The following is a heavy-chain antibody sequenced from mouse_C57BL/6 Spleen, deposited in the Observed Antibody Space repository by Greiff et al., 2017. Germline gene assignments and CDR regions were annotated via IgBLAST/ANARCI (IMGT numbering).Heavy chain of an antibody. CDR1: GFTFSDYG. J-gene: IGHJ3*01. CDR2: LSSGSSTI. V-gene: IGHV5-17*01. Sequence: EVKLMEFGGGLVKPGGSLKLSCAASGFTFSDYGMHWVRQAPEKGLEWVAYLSSGSSTIYYADTVKGRFTISRDNAKNTLFLQMTSLRSEDTAMYYCARNDYDFLFAYWGQGTLVTVSA. CDR3: ARNDYDFLFAY. D-gene: IGHD2-4*01.